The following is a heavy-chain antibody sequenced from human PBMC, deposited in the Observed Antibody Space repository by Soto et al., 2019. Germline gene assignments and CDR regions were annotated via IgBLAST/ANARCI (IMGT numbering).Heavy chain of an antibody. D-gene: IGHD5-18*01. Sequence: PSETLSLTCTVSGGSISSSSYYWGWIRQPPGKGLEWIGSIYYSGSTYYNPSLKSRVTISVDTSKNQFSLKLSSVTAADTAVYYCARSPSGRYGYLSDYYYGMDVWGQGTTVTVSS. CDR2: IYYSGST. CDR1: GGSISSSSYY. V-gene: IGHV4-39*01. J-gene: IGHJ6*02. CDR3: ARSPSGRYGYLSDYYYGMDV.